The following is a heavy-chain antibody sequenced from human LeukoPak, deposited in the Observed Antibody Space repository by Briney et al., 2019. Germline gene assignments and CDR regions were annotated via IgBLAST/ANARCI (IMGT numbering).Heavy chain of an antibody. CDR3: ARVTKRGNWFDP. CDR1: GGSISSGDYY. CDR2: IYYSGST. V-gene: IGHV4-30-4*01. Sequence: SQTLSLTCTVSGGSISSGDYYWSWIRQPPGKGLEWIGYIYYSGSTYYNPSLKSRVTISVDTSKNQFSLKLSSVTAADTAVYYCARVTKRGNWFDPWGQGTLVTVSS. J-gene: IGHJ5*02.